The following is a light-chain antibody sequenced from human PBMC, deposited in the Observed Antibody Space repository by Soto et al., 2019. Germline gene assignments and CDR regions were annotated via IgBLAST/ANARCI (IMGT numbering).Light chain of an antibody. V-gene: IGKV3-11*01. Sequence: EIVLTQSPVTLSLSPGDRATLSCRASQSVGSYLAWFHQKPGQAPRLLIHCASNRATGIPARFSGSGSGTDFTLTISSLEPEDVSVYYCQQRSSWPPWTFGQGTKVEIK. CDR2: CAS. J-gene: IGKJ1*01. CDR3: QQRSSWPPWT. CDR1: QSVGSY.